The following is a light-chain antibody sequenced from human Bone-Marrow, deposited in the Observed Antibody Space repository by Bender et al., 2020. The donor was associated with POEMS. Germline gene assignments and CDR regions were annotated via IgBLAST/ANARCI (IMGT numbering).Light chain of an antibody. Sequence: QSVVTQPPSLSEAPRQRVTISCSGSSSNIGNHGVNWFQQLPGEAPKLLIYYDDLLTPGVSDRFSASKSGTSAFLAISELQSEDEARYYCSAWDDSWSGWVFCEGTKMT. J-gene: IGLJ3*02. CDR1: SSNIGNHG. CDR2: YDD. V-gene: IGLV1-36*01. CDR3: SAWDDSWSGWV.